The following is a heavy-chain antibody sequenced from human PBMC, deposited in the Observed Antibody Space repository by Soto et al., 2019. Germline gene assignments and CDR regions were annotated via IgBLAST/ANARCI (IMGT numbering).Heavy chain of an antibody. J-gene: IGHJ6*02. Sequence: QVQLVESGGGVVQRGRSLRLSCVASGFTFRSYGMHWVRKAPGKGLEWVAVISFGASEKYYADSVKGRFTISRDNSKNTLYLQMNSLRVEDTAVYYCAKVTSDRGYYYFAMDVWGQGTTVTVSS. CDR1: GFTFRSYG. V-gene: IGHV3-30*18. CDR2: ISFGASEK. CDR3: AKVTSDRGYYYFAMDV. D-gene: IGHD3-10*01.